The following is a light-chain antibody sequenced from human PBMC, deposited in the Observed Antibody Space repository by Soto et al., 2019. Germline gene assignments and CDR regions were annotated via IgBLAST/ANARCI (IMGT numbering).Light chain of an antibody. CDR2: GAS. CDR1: QSISN. Sequence: ELVLTQSPATLSLSPGERATLSCRARQSISNLAWYQQKHGQAPRLLIYGASTRATGIPARFSGTGSGTELTLTISSLQSEDVEVYDCQQYNNWPQTFGQGTKGDIK. J-gene: IGKJ1*01. V-gene: IGKV3-15*01. CDR3: QQYNNWPQT.